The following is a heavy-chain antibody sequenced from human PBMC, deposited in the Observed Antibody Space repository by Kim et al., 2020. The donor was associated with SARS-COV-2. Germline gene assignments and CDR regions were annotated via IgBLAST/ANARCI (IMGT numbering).Heavy chain of an antibody. J-gene: IGHJ3*02. V-gene: IGHV3-48*03. D-gene: IGHD3-22*01. CDR1: GFTFSSYE. CDR3: ASPKTYYYDSSGPDAFDI. CDR2: ISSSGSTI. Sequence: GGSLRLSCAASGFTFSSYEMNWVRQAPGKGLEWVSYISSSGSTIYYADSVKGRFTISRDNAKNSLYLQMNSLRAEDTAVYYCASPKTYYYDSSGPDAFDIWGQGTMVTVSS.